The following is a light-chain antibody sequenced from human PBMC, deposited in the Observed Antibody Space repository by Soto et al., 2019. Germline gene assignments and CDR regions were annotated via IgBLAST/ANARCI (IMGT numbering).Light chain of an antibody. Sequence: EIVMTQSPATLSVSPGERATLSCRASQSVSSNLAWYQQKPGQAPRLLIYGASTRATGIPARFSGSGSGTEFTHTISSLQSEDFAVYYCQQYNNWPLTFGEGPRWRSN. V-gene: IGKV3-15*01. CDR3: QQYNNWPLT. J-gene: IGKJ4*01. CDR2: GAS. CDR1: QSVSSN.